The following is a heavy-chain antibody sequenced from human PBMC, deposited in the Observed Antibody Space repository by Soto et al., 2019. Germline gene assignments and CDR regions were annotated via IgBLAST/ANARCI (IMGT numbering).Heavy chain of an antibody. CDR3: ARGMTPPGAPAWYYFDS. CDR2: SSLSGTT. J-gene: IGHJ4*02. CDR1: GASITGTSY. V-gene: IGHV4-4*07. Sequence: KTSETLSLTCTVSGASITGTSYWSWIRQPAGKGLEWIGRSSLSGTTNYNPSLRSRVTMSADVSKNQFSLRLTSVTAADTALYYCARGMTPPGAPAWYYFDSWGQGTLVTVSS. D-gene: IGHD2-8*02.